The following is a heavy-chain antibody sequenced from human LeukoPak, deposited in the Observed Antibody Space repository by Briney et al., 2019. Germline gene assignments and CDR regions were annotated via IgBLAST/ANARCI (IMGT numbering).Heavy chain of an antibody. CDR2: ISSSSSYI. Sequence: GGSLRLSCAASGFTFSGYSMNWVRQAPGKGLEWVSSISSSSSYIYYADSVKGRFTISRDNAKNSLYLQMNSLRAEDTAVYYCASDIAVAGSDYWGQGTLVTVSS. J-gene: IGHJ4*02. CDR1: GFTFSGYS. D-gene: IGHD6-19*01. CDR3: ASDIAVAGSDY. V-gene: IGHV3-21*01.